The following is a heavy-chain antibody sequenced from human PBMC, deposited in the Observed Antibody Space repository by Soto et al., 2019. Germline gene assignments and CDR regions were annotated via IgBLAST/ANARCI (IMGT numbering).Heavy chain of an antibody. CDR3: ATGIAVAGTHWFDP. V-gene: IGHV3-30*03. CDR1: GFTFSSYG. Sequence: QVQLVESGGGVVQPGRSLRLSCAASGFTFSSYGIHWVRQAPGKGLEWVAVISYDGSNKYYADSVKGRFTISRDNSKNTLYLQMNSLRAEDTAVYYCATGIAVAGTHWFDPWGQGTLVTVSS. D-gene: IGHD6-19*01. CDR2: ISYDGSNK. J-gene: IGHJ5*02.